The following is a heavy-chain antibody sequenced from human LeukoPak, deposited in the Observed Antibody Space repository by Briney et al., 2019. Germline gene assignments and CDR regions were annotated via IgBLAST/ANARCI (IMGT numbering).Heavy chain of an antibody. Sequence: SETLSLTCAVYGGSFSGYYWSWIRQPPGKGLEWIGEINHSGSTNYNPSLKSRVTISVDTSKNQFSLKLSSVTAADTAVYYCARDIRDILTGSGNWFDPWGQGTLVTVSS. J-gene: IGHJ5*02. CDR1: GGSFSGYY. CDR2: INHSGST. CDR3: ARDIRDILTGSGNWFDP. D-gene: IGHD3-9*01. V-gene: IGHV4-34*01.